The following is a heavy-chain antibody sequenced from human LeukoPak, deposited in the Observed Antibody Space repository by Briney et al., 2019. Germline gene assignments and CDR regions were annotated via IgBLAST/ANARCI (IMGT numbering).Heavy chain of an antibody. D-gene: IGHD5-24*01. J-gene: IGHJ4*02. CDR3: ARRGDGYNYALLDY. CDR1: GGSFSGYY. Sequence: SETLSLTCAVYGGSFSGYYWSWIRQPPGKGLEWIGEINHSGSTNYNPSLKSRVTISVDTSKNQFSLKLSSVTAADTAVYYCARRGDGYNYALLDYWGQGTLVTVSS. V-gene: IGHV4-34*01. CDR2: INHSGST.